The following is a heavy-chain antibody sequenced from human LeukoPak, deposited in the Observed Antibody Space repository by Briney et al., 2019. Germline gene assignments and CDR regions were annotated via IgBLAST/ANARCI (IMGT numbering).Heavy chain of an antibody. V-gene: IGHV3-33*01. CDR3: ARTFGILTGPFDY. D-gene: IGHD3-9*01. CDR1: GFTFSSYG. Sequence: AGGSLRLSCAASGFTFSSYGMHWVRQAPGKGLEWVAVIWYDGSNKYYADSVKGRFTISRDNSKNTLYLQMNSLRAEDTAVYYCARTFGILTGPFDYWGQGTLVTVSS. J-gene: IGHJ4*02. CDR2: IWYDGSNK.